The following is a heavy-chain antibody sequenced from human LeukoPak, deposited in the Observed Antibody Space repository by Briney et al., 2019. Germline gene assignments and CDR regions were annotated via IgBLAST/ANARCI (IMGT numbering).Heavy chain of an antibody. Sequence: GGSLRLSCTASGFIFSTSWMTWVRQAPGKGLEWVANVNLDGSEKFYVDSVKGRFTISRDNAKNSLYLQMNSLRAEDTAVYYCERGITSGPRRYVVRNFDYWGQGTPVTVSS. D-gene: IGHD5-12*01. CDR2: VNLDGSEK. CDR1: GFIFSTSW. J-gene: IGHJ4*02. V-gene: IGHV3-7*01. CDR3: ERGITSGPRRYVVRNFDY.